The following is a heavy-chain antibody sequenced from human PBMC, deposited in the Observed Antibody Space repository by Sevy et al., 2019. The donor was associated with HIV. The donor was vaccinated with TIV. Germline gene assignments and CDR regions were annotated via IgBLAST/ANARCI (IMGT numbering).Heavy chain of an antibody. Sequence: GGSLRLSCAASGFPFSNYAMSWIRQAPGKGLEWVSTLIGGGSRTYYADSVTGRFTISRDNSKNTLYLQMNSLRADYTAIYYCAKRRLQSGLSGGGANYGWDVCGHGTTVTVSS. CDR2: LIGGGSRT. V-gene: IGHV3-23*01. CDR1: GFPFSNYA. D-gene: IGHD2-15*01. J-gene: IGHJ6*02. CDR3: AKRRLQSGLSGGGANYGWDV.